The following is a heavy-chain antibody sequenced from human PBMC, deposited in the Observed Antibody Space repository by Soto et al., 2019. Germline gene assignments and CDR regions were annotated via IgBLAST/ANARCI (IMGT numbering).Heavy chain of an antibody. V-gene: IGHV1-3*01. J-gene: IGHJ5*02. CDR1: GYTLTSYA. CDR3: ASDDSSGYYSGGFDP. Sequence: GASVKVSCKSSGYTLTSYAMHWVRQAPGQRLEWMGWINAGNGNTKYSQKFQGRVTITRDTSASTAYMELSSLRSEDTAVYYCASDDSSGYYSGGFDPWGQGTLVTVSS. D-gene: IGHD3-22*01. CDR2: INAGNGNT.